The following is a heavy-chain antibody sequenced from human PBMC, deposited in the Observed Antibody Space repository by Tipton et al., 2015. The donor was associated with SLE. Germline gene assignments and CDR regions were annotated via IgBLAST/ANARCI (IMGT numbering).Heavy chain of an antibody. CDR1: GGSFSGYY. CDR3: ARGWPLITMVQGNAFDI. V-gene: IGHV4-34*01. CDR2: INHSGST. J-gene: IGHJ3*02. D-gene: IGHD3-10*01. Sequence: LSLTCAVYGGSFSGYYWSWIRQPPGKGLEWIGEINHSGSTNYNPSLKSRVTISVDTSKNQFSLKLSSVTAADTAVYYCARGWPLITMVQGNAFDIWGQGTMVTVSS.